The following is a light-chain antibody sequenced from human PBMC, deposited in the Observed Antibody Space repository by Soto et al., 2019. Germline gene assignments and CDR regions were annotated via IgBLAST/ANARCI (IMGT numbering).Light chain of an antibody. CDR2: GTS. CDR3: QQYNNWPYT. Sequence: EIVMTQSPVALSVSPGERAALSRRASQSVGRNFAWYQQRPGQAPRVLIYGTSTRATGVPARFSGSGSGTDFTLTISSLQSEDFAVYYCQQYNNWPYTFGQGTRLEIK. V-gene: IGKV3-15*01. CDR1: QSVGRN. J-gene: IGKJ2*01.